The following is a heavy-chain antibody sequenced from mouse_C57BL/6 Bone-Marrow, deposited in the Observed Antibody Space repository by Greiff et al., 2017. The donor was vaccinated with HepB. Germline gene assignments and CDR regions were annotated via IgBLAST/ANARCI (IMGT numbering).Heavy chain of an antibody. V-gene: IGHV5-16*01. CDR3: ARANWYWYFDV. D-gene: IGHD4-1*01. J-gene: IGHJ1*03. CDR1: GFTFSDYY. Sequence: EVMLVESEGGLVQPGSSMKLSCTASGFTFSDYYMAWVRQVPEKGLEWVANINYDGSSSYYLDSLKSRFIISRDNAKNILYLQMSSLKSEDTATYYCARANWYWYFDVWGTGTTVTVSS. CDR2: INYDGSSS.